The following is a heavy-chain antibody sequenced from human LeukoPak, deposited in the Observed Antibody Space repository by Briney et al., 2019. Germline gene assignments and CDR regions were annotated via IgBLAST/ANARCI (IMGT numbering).Heavy chain of an antibody. D-gene: IGHD3-22*01. V-gene: IGHV1-69*05. CDR2: IITIFGRA. J-gene: IGHJ4*02. CDR3: ARQKSYYDSSELYFDY. Sequence: SVKVSCKASGGTFSSYAISWVRQAPGQGLEWMGKIITIFGRANYAQKFQGRVTITTDESTSTAYMEPSSLRSEDTAVYYCARQKSYYDSSELYFDYWGQGTLVTVSS. CDR1: GGTFSSYA.